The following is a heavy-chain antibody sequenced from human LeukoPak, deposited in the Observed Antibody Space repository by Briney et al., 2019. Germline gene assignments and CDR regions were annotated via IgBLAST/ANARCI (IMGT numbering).Heavy chain of an antibody. CDR3: ARLIDSGYDLFDY. CDR1: GFTFSSYA. J-gene: IGHJ4*02. V-gene: IGHV3-30*04. CDR2: ISYDGSNK. D-gene: IGHD5-12*01. Sequence: GGSLRLSCAASGFTFSSYAMHWVRQAPGKGLEWVAVISYDGSNKYYADSVKGRFTISRDNSKNTLYLQMNSLRAEDTAVYYCARLIDSGYDLFDYWGQGTLVTVSS.